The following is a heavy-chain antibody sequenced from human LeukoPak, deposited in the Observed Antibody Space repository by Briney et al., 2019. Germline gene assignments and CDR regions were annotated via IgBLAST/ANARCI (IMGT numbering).Heavy chain of an antibody. J-gene: IGHJ4*02. D-gene: IGHD2-2*01. CDR1: GGTFSSYT. Sequence: SVKVSCKASGGTFSSYTISWVRQAPGQGLEWMGRIIPILGIANYAQKFQGRVTITADKSTSTAYMELSSLRSEDTVVYYCAREGYCSSTSCSYFDYWGQGTLVTVSS. CDR2: IIPILGIA. V-gene: IGHV1-69*04. CDR3: AREGYCSSTSCSYFDY.